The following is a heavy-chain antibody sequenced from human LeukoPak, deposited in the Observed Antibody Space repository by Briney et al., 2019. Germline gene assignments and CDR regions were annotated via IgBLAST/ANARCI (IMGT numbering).Heavy chain of an antibody. CDR3: AKRSGYTTGWFFDF. CDR1: GFSFSSYA. CDR2: ISGSDDNT. Sequence: PGGSLRLSCAASGFSFSSYAMSWVRQAPGKGLEWVSSISGSDDNTYYAESVKGRFTISRDNSKNTLFLQMISLRAEDTAVFYCAKRSGYTTGWFFDFWGQGTLVTVSS. D-gene: IGHD6-19*01. J-gene: IGHJ4*02. V-gene: IGHV3-23*01.